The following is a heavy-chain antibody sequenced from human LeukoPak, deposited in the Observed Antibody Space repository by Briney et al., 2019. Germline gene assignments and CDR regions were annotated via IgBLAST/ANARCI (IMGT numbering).Heavy chain of an antibody. CDR2: IYYSGST. Sequence: SETLSLTCTVSGGSISSSSYYWGWIRQPPGKGLEWLGSIYYSGSTYYNPSLKSRVTIPVATSKNQFSLKLSSVTAADTAVYYCARRYSSGWSNWFDPWGQGTLVTVSS. D-gene: IGHD6-19*01. J-gene: IGHJ5*02. V-gene: IGHV4-39*01. CDR3: ARRYSSGWSNWFDP. CDR1: GGSISSSSYY.